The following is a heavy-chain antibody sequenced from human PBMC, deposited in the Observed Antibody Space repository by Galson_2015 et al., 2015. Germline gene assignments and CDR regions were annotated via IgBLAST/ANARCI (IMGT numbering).Heavy chain of an antibody. D-gene: IGHD3-22*01. CDR1: GYTFTSYG. Sequence: SVKVSCKASGYTFTSYGISWVRQAPGQGLEWMGWISAYNGNTNYAQKLQGRVTMTTDTSTSTAYMGLRSLRSDDTAVYYCAGSRSGLNDAFDSWAKGQWSPSLQ. J-gene: IGHJ3*02. CDR3: AGSRSGLNDAFDS. V-gene: IGHV1-18*01. CDR2: ISAYNGNT.